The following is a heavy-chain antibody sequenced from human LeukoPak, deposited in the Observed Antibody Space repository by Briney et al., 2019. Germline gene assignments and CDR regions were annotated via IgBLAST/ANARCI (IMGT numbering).Heavy chain of an antibody. CDR3: ARRPLHSQSWLAP. Sequence: AGESLKISCKGYGDRFTSYWGAWVRQLPGKGLEWMGIIFPGDSDTRYSPSIQGQVTISVDKSISTAYLQWSSLKASDTAIYYCARRPLHSQSWLAPWGQGTLVTVS. CDR2: IFPGDSDT. CDR1: GDRFTSYW. J-gene: IGHJ5*02. V-gene: IGHV5-51*01.